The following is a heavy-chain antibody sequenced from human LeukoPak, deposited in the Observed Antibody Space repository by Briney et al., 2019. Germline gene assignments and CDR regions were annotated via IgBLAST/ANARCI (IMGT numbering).Heavy chain of an antibody. V-gene: IGHV3-30*18. CDR1: GFTFSSYG. D-gene: IGHD3-3*01. Sequence: GRSLRLSCAASGFTFSSYGMHWVRQAPGKGLEWVAVISYDGSNKYYADSVKGRFTMSRDNSKSTLYLQMNSLRAEDTAVYYCAKNYDFWSGDYFDYWGQGTLVTVSS. CDR2: ISYDGSNK. J-gene: IGHJ4*02. CDR3: AKNYDFWSGDYFDY.